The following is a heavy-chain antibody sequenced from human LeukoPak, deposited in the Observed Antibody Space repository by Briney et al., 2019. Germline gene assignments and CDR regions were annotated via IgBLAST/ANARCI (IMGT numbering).Heavy chain of an antibody. Sequence: ASVKVSCKASGGTFSSYAISWVRQAPGQGLEWMGWISAYNGNTNYAQKLQGRVTMTTDTSTSTAYMELRSLRSDDTAVYYCARNEDYGDYFDPWGQGTLVTVSS. J-gene: IGHJ5*02. V-gene: IGHV1-18*01. CDR1: GGTFSSYA. CDR3: ARNEDYGDYFDP. CDR2: ISAYNGNT. D-gene: IGHD4-17*01.